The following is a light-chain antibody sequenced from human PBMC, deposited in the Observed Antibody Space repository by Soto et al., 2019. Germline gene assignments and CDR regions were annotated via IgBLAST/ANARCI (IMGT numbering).Light chain of an antibody. CDR1: QSISSW. CDR3: QQYNTSWT. V-gene: IGKV1-5*01. Sequence: DIQMTQSPSTLSASVGDRVTITCRASQSISSWLAWYPQKPGKAPKLLIYDVSSLESGVPSRFSVSGSGTEFTLTIGSLQPDDSATYYCQQYNTSWTFGQGTKV. J-gene: IGKJ1*01. CDR2: DVS.